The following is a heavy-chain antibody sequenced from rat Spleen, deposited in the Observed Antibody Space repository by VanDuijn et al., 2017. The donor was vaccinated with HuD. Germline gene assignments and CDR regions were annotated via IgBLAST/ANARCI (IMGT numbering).Heavy chain of an antibody. V-gene: IGHV5-29*01. J-gene: IGHJ2*01. CDR1: GLSFSGYG. Sequence: EMKLMESGGGLVQPGRSLKLSCAASGLSFSGYGMAWVRQAPTKGLEWVATISHDGSNTYYRDSVKGRFTLSRDNAKSILYLQMDSLRSEDTATYYCASQLNYFDFWGQGVMVTVSS. CDR2: ISHDGSNT. CDR3: ASQLNYFDF.